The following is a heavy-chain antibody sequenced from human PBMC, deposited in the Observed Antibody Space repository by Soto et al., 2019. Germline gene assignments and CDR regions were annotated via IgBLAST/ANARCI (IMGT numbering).Heavy chain of an antibody. J-gene: IGHJ6*02. CDR2: ISWDGGST. Sequence: GGSLRLSCAASGFTFDDYTMHWVRQAPGKGLEWVSLISWDGGSTYYADSVKGRFTISRDNSKNSLYLQMNSLRTEDTALYYCAKDIAGLYDYYYGMDVWGQGTTVTVSS. D-gene: IGHD2-15*01. CDR3: AKDIAGLYDYYYGMDV. CDR1: GFTFDDYT. V-gene: IGHV3-43*01.